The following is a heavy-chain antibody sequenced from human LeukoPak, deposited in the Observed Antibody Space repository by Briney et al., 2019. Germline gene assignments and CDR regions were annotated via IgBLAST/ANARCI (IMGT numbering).Heavy chain of an antibody. Sequence: SETLSLTCTVSVDSISSYYWSWIRQSPGKGLEWIGYIYYSGSTYYNPSLTSRVTISVDTSKNQFSLRLTSVTAADTAVYYCARVGRGKDDQGSGTYFDSWGQGILVTVSS. CDR1: VDSISSYY. J-gene: IGHJ4*02. CDR3: ARVGRGKDDQGSGTYFDS. CDR2: IYYSGST. D-gene: IGHD3-10*01. V-gene: IGHV4-59*08.